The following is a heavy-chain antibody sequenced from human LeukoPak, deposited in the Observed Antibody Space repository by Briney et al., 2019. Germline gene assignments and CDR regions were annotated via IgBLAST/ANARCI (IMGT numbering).Heavy chain of an antibody. V-gene: IGHV3-74*01. Sequence: GGSLTLSCAASGFTFSLYWMHWVRHAPGKGLVWVSRIEGGESSTNYADSVKGRFTFSRDNAKNMLYLQMNSLRAEDTAVYYCARGSTGHYGNDYWGQGTLVTVSS. CDR1: GFTFSLYW. J-gene: IGHJ4*02. D-gene: IGHD3-9*01. CDR2: IEGGESST. CDR3: ARGSTGHYGNDY.